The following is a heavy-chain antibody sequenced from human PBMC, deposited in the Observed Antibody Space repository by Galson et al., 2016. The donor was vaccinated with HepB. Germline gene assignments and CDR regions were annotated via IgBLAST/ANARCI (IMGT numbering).Heavy chain of an antibody. J-gene: IGHJ5*02. Sequence: SLRLSCAASGFTVSDNYMTWVRQAPGKGLEWVSPIYSGGSTFYTDSVQGRFTIYRHNSKNTLSLQMDTLRPEDTAVYYCARDPGISGTTWGQGILVTVSS. CDR1: GFTVSDNY. V-gene: IGHV3-53*04. D-gene: IGHD1-7*01. CDR3: ARDPGISGTT. CDR2: IYSGGST.